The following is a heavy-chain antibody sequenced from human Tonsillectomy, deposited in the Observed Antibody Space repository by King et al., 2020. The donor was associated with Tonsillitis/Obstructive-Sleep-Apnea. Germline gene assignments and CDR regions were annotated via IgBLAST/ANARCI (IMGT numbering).Heavy chain of an antibody. V-gene: IGHV3-30*04. CDR3: AREYRGYFDY. J-gene: IGHJ4*02. CDR2: ISYDENNK. D-gene: IGHD3-10*01. Sequence: VQLVESGGGVVQPGRSLRLSCAASKFAFSTYTMHCVRQAPGKGLEWVAFISYDENNKYYTDSVKGRFSISRDNSKNTLFLQMNSLRADDTAMYYCAREYRGYFDYWGQGTLVTVSS. CDR1: KFAFSTYT.